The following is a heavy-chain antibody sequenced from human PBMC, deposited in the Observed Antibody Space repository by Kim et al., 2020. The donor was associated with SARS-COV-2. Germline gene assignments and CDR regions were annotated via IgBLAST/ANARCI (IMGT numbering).Heavy chain of an antibody. CDR1: GYNFNNFG. J-gene: IGHJ6*02. CDR3: ARCGLDYNYAMDV. CDR2: FSNGDR. V-gene: IGHV1-18*01. Sequence: ASVKVSCQASGYNFNNFGLSWVRQAPGQGLEWVGWFSNGDRNYAQKFQGRVTITADTSTGTAYLEMRTLRSDDTAVYFCARCGLDYNYAMDVWGRGTTGT. D-gene: IGHD6-25*01.